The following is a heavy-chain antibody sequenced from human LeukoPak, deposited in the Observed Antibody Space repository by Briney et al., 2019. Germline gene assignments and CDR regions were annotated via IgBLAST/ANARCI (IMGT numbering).Heavy chain of an antibody. V-gene: IGHV4-61*02. CDR3: ARGVSIAVAANPFDY. Sequence: PSETLSLTCTVSGGSISSGSYYWSWIRQPAGKGLEWIGRIYTSGSTNYNPSLKSRVTISVDTSKNQFSLKLSSVTAADAAVYYCARGVSIAVAANPFDYWGQGTLVTVSP. J-gene: IGHJ4*02. CDR2: IYTSGST. CDR1: GGSISSGSYY. D-gene: IGHD6-19*01.